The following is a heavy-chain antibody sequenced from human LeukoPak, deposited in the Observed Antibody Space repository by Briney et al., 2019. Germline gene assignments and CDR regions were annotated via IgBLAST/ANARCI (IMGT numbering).Heavy chain of an antibody. Sequence: ASVKVSCKASGGTFSSYAISWVRQAPGQGLGWMGRINPNSGGTNYAQKFQGRVTMTRDTSISTAYMELSRLRSDDTAVYYCARAFGGYYFDYWGQGTLVTVSS. CDR3: ARAFGGYYFDY. CDR2: INPNSGGT. CDR1: GGTFSSYA. V-gene: IGHV1-2*06. D-gene: IGHD3-16*01. J-gene: IGHJ4*02.